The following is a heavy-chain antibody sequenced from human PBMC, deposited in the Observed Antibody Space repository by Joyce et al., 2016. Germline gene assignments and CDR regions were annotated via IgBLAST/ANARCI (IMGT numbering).Heavy chain of an antibody. CDR1: GFTFSDFA. CDR3: ARASPGMDV. J-gene: IGHJ6*02. V-gene: IGHV3-30-3*01. Sequence: QVQLVESGGGVVQPGRSLRLSCEASGFTFSDFAMHWVRLTPAKGLEWVAIRSSNGGEKDSADSVKGRFIVSRDNSKNTLSLQMNSLRTGDTAVYYCARASPGMDVWGQGTTVTVSS. CDR2: RSSNGGEK.